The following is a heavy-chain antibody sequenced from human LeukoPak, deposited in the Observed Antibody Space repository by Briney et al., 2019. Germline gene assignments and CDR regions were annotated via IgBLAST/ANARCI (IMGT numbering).Heavy chain of an antibody. CDR3: AQLGTSGSYVGY. V-gene: IGHV3-21*01. D-gene: IGHD1-26*01. CDR2: ISSSSSYI. J-gene: IGHJ4*02. CDR1: GFTFSSYS. Sequence: SGGSLRLSSAASGFTFSSYSMNWVRQAPGKGLEWVSSISSSSSYIYYADSVKGRFTTSRDNAKNSLYLQMNSLRAEDTAVYYCAQLGTSGSYVGYWGQGTLVTVSS.